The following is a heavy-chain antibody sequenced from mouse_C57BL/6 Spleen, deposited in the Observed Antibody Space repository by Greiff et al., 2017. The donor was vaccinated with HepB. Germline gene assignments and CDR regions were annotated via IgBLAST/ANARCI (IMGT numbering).Heavy chain of an antibody. CDR1: GFNIKDDY. J-gene: IGHJ3*01. CDR3: TTYYGNHEGFAY. Sequence: VQLQQSGAELVRPGASVKLSCTASGFNIKDDYMHWVKQRPEQGLEWIGWIDPENGDTEYASKFQGKATITADTSSNTAYLQLSSLTSEDTAVYYCTTYYGNHEGFAYWGQGTLVTVSA. CDR2: IDPENGDT. V-gene: IGHV14-4*01. D-gene: IGHD2-1*01.